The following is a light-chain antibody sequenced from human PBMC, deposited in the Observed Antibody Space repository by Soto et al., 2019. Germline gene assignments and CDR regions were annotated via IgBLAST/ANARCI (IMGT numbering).Light chain of an antibody. CDR3: SSYTSISTLV. J-gene: IGLJ2*01. Sequence: QSALTQPASVSGSPGQSITISCTGTSSDVGGYNYVSWYQQHPGKAPKLMIYDVSNRPSGVSNRFSGSKSGNTASLTISGLQAEDEAEYHCSSYTSISTLVFGGGTKLTVL. CDR1: SSDVGGYNY. CDR2: DVS. V-gene: IGLV2-14*01.